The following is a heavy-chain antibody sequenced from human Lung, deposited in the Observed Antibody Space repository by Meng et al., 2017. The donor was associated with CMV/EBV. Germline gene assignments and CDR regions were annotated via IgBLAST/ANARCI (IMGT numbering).Heavy chain of an antibody. D-gene: IGHD3-22*01. Sequence: GSLRLSCTVPGGPISSYYWSWIRQPPGKGLEWIGYIYYSGSTNYNPSLKSRVTISVDTSKNQFSLKLSSVTAADTAVYYCASVTGSSDSSGYYYYYGMDFWGQGTTVTGSS. CDR1: GGPISSYY. V-gene: IGHV4-59*01. CDR3: ASVTGSSDSSGYYYYYGMDF. CDR2: IYYSGST. J-gene: IGHJ6*02.